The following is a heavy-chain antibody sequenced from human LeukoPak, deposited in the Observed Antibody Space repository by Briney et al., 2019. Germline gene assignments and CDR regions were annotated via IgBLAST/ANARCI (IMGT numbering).Heavy chain of an antibody. CDR2: IYTSGST. CDR3: ARGETIFLGRFDP. CDR1: GGSISSSSYY. V-gene: IGHV4-61*05. Sequence: PSETLSLTCTVSGGSISSSSYYWGWIRQPPGKGLEWIGYIYTSGSTNYNPSLKSRVTISVDTSKNQFSLKLSSVTVADTAVYYCARGETIFLGRFDPWGQGTLVTVSS. D-gene: IGHD3-3*01. J-gene: IGHJ5*02.